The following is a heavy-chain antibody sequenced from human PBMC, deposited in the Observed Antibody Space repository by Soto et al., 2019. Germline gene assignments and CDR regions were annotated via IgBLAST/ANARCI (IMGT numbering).Heavy chain of an antibody. D-gene: IGHD6-13*01. CDR1: GGSISSSSYY. Sequence: SETLSLTCTVSGGSISSSSYYWGWIRQPPGKGLEWIGSIYYSGSTYYNPSLKSRVTISVDTSKNQFSLKLSSVTAADTAVYYCARHGIAAAGRGENWFDPWGQGTLVTVSS. CDR2: IYYSGST. V-gene: IGHV4-39*01. J-gene: IGHJ5*02. CDR3: ARHGIAAAGRGENWFDP.